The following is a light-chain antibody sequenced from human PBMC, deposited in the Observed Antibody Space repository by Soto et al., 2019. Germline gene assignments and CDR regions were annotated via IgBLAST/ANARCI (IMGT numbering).Light chain of an antibody. V-gene: IGKV1-39*01. J-gene: IGKJ5*01. CDR1: QSISIY. CDR3: QQPYTTPEIT. Sequence: DIQMPQSPSSLYASVGARVTITCRASQSISIYLNWYQLKPGKAPNLLMYGASYLKSGVPTRFSGSGSGTDFTLTISSLQPEDLAIYYCQQPYTTPEITVGKGTRLEIK. CDR2: GAS.